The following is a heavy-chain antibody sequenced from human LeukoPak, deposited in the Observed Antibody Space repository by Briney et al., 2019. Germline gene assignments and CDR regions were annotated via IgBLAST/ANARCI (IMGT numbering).Heavy chain of an antibody. CDR3: ARTDSSSWSTFDY. V-gene: IGHV3-30*19. CDR1: GFTFSSYG. D-gene: IGHD6-13*01. Sequence: GGSLRLSCAASGFTFSSYGMHWVRQAPGKGLEWVAVISYDGSNKYYADSVKGRFTISRDNSKNTLYLQMNSLRAEDTAVYYCARTDSSSWSTFDYWGQGALVTVSS. J-gene: IGHJ4*02. CDR2: ISYDGSNK.